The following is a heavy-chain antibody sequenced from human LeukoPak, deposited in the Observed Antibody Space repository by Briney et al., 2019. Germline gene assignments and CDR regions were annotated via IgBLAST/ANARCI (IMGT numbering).Heavy chain of an antibody. Sequence: PGGSLRLSCAASGFTFSSYAMHWVRQAPGKGLEWVAVISYDGSNKYYADSVKGRFTISRDNSKNTLYLQMNSLRAEDTAVYYCAREGVGATPYFDYWGQGTLVTVSS. J-gene: IGHJ4*02. V-gene: IGHV3-30-3*01. CDR3: AREGVGATPYFDY. CDR2: ISYDGSNK. D-gene: IGHD1-26*01. CDR1: GFTFSSYA.